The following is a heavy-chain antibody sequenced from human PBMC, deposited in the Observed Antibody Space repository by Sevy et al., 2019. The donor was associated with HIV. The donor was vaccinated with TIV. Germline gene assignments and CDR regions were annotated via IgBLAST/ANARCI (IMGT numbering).Heavy chain of an antibody. CDR1: GFTFSSYG. V-gene: IGHV3-33*01. D-gene: IGHD5-18*01. CDR2: IWFDGSNT. Sequence: GGSLRLSCAASGFTFSSYGMHWVRQAPGKGLEWVAVIWFDGSNTYYVDSVKGRFTISRDIAKNTLHLQMNSLRAEDTAVYYCARGKSGYGYGLNSWGQGTLVTVSS. J-gene: IGHJ4*02. CDR3: ARGKSGYGYGLNS.